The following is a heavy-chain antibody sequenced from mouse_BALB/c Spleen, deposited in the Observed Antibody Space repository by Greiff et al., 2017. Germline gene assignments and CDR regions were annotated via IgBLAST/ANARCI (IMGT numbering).Heavy chain of an antibody. CDR1: GYAFSSYW. D-gene: IGHD1-2*01. CDR2: IYPGDGDT. CDR3: ASTTATAWFAY. J-gene: IGHJ3*01. Sequence: VQLQQSGAELVRPGSSVKISCKASGYAFSSYWMNWVKQRPGQGLEWIGQIYPGDGDTNYNGKFKGKATLTADKSSSTAYIQLSSLTSEDSAVYFCASTTATAWFAYWGQGTLVTVSA. V-gene: IGHV1-80*01.